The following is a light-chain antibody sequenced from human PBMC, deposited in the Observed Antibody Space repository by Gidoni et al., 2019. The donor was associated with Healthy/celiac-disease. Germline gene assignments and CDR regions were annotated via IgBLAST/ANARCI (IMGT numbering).Light chain of an antibody. CDR1: QSVSSSY. V-gene: IGKV3-20*01. CDR3: QQYGSSPSI. J-gene: IGKJ4*01. CDR2: GAS. Sequence: EVVLMPSSGTLSLSPGERATLSCRASQSVSSSYLAWYQQKPGQAPRLLIYGASSRTTGIPGRISGSGSGADFTLTISRLEPEDVAVYCCQQYGSSPSIFGGGTKVEIK.